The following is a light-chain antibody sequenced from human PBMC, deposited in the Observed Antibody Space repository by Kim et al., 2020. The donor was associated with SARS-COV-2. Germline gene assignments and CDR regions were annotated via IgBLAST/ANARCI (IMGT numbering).Light chain of an antibody. J-gene: IGKJ2*03. V-gene: IGKV1-17*01. CDR3: LQHNTHPYS. CDR1: QGIRSD. CDR2: STS. Sequence: SASVGDRLIITCRASQGIRSDLAWYQHKPGKAPQRLMYSTSKLQSGVPSRFSGSGSGTEFTLTISSLQPEDCATYYCLQHNTHPYSFGQGTKLEI.